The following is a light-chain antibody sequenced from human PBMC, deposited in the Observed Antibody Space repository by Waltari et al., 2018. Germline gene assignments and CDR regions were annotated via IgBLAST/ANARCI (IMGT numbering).Light chain of an antibody. Sequence: QSALTQPPSASGSPGQSVTISCTGTSSDVGGYNYVSWYQQHPGKAPKLMIYEVSKRPSGVPARFSCSKSGNTASLTGSGLQAEDEADYYCSSYAGSNNYVFGTGTKVTVL. J-gene: IGLJ1*01. V-gene: IGLV2-8*01. CDR2: EVS. CDR3: SSYAGSNNYV. CDR1: SSDVGGYNY.